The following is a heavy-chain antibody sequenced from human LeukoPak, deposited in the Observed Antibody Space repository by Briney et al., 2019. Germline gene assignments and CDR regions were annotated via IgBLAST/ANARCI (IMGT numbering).Heavy chain of an antibody. Sequence: SETLSLTRAVYGGSFSGYYWSWVRQPPGKGLEWIGEINHSGSTNYNPSLKSRVTISVDTSKNQFSLKLSSVTAADTAVYYCARLMIYYYYMDVWGKGTTVTVSS. CDR1: GGSFSGYY. CDR3: ARLMIYYYYMDV. CDR2: INHSGST. V-gene: IGHV4-34*01. J-gene: IGHJ6*03. D-gene: IGHD3-16*01.